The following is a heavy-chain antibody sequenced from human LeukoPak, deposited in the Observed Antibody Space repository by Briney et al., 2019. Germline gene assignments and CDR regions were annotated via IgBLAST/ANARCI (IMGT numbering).Heavy chain of an antibody. D-gene: IGHD5-18*01. CDR2: ISSSSSSYI. V-gene: IGHV3-21*01. CDR3: ASLFTAMVTDYYYGMDV. CDR1: GFTFSSYG. Sequence: GGSLRLSCAASGFTFSSYGMNWVRQAPGKGLEWVSSISSSSSSYIYYADSVKGRFTISRDNAKNSLYLQMNSLRAEDTAVYYCASLFTAMVTDYYYGMDVWGQGTTVTVSS. J-gene: IGHJ6*02.